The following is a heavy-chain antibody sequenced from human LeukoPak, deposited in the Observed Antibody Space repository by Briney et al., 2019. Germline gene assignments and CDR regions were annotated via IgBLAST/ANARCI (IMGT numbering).Heavy chain of an antibody. CDR2: ISYDGNNK. CDR3: TKGGDSPGNPSS. Sequence: PGGSLRLSYAASGFTFSNYAMHWVRQAPGKGLEWVAVISYDGNNKYYADSVKGRFTISRDNSKKTVWLQMNSLRADDTAIYYCTKGGDSPGNPSSWGQGTLVIVSS. D-gene: IGHD2-21*01. CDR1: GFTFSNYA. V-gene: IGHV3-30-3*01. J-gene: IGHJ5*02.